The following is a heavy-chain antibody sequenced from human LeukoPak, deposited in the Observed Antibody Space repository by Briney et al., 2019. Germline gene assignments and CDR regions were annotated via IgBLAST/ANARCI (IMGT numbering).Heavy chain of an antibody. V-gene: IGHV4-59*01. D-gene: IGHD3-10*01. CDR2: IYYSGST. CDR1: GGSISTYY. Sequence: SETLSLTCTVSGGSISTYYWSWIRQPPGKGLEWIGYIYYSGSTNYNPSLKSRVTISVDTSKNQFSLKLSSVTAADTAVYYCARVEEGYGSGRRENYYYYYMDVWGKGTTVTISS. J-gene: IGHJ6*03. CDR3: ARVEEGYGSGRRENYYYYYMDV.